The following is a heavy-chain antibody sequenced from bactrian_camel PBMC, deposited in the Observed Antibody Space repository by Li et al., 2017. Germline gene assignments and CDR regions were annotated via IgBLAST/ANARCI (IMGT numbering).Heavy chain of an antibody. CDR2: IYTRGGIT. CDR3: TPGVY. Sequence: HVQLVESGGGSVQPGESLRLPCTFSETRYCMGWFRQAPGKEREGIANIYTRGGITGITGYADSVKGRFTISADNAKNTLYLQLSSLKTEDTAMYYCTPGVYWGQGTQVTVS. J-gene: IGHJ4*01. D-gene: IGHD5*01. V-gene: IGHV3S54*01. CDR1: ETRYC.